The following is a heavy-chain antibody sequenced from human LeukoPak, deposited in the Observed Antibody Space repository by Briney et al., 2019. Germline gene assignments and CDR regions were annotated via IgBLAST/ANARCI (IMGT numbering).Heavy chain of an antibody. CDR2: INHSGST. J-gene: IGHJ4*02. D-gene: IGHD5-12*01. CDR1: GGSFSGYY. V-gene: IGHV4-34*01. Sequence: SETLSLTCAVYGGSFSGYYWSWIRQPPGKGLEWIGEINHSGSTNYNPSLESRVTISVDTSKNQFSLKLSSVTAADTAVYYCARGEWLRSWFAYWGQGTLVTVSS. CDR3: ARGEWLRSWFAY.